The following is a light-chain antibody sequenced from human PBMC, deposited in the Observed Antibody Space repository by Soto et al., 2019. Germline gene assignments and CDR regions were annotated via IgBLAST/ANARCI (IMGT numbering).Light chain of an antibody. CDR3: QQYDTSPWT. Sequence: EIVLTQSPGTLSLSPGERATLSCRASQSITNNYLAWHQQKPDQAPRLLIYGASSRATGIPDRFSGSGSGTDFTLTISRLEPEDFAVYYCQQYDTSPWTFGQGTKVEIK. CDR1: QSITNNY. V-gene: IGKV3-20*01. J-gene: IGKJ1*01. CDR2: GAS.